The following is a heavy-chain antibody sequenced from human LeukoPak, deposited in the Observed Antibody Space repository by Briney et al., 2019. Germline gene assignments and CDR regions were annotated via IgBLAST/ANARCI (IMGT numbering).Heavy chain of an antibody. V-gene: IGHV3-21*01. CDR3: ARDPERYLRMGHYDY. D-gene: IGHD3-16*01. CDR2: IDYDSSHI. CDR1: GFTFSSSA. J-gene: IGHJ4*02. Sequence: GGSLRLSCAGSGFTFSSSAMNWVRQVPGKGLEWVSSIDYDSSHIYYAASVSGRFSISRDNARDSVYLQMDSLRADDTAVYYCARDPERYLRMGHYDYWGQGTLVIVSS.